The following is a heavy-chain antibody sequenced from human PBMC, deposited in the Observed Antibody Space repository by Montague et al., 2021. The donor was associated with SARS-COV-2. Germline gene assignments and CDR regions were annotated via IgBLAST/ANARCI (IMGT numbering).Heavy chain of an antibody. V-gene: IGHV4-59*12. D-gene: IGHD4-17*01. CDR1: GCSNTSAD. CDR3: ASEPSYGDYFGN. Sequence: SETLSLTCTVPGCSNTSADWNSTRLHPSHAPESYAVFCFNKKTNYNPSLKSRVPISVDTSKNQFSLKLSSVTAADTAVYYCASEPSYGDYFGNWGQGTLVTVSS. J-gene: IGHJ4*02. CDR2: FCFNKKT.